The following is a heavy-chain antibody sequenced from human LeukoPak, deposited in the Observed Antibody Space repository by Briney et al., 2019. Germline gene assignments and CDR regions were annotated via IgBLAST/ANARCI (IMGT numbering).Heavy chain of an antibody. CDR1: GFTFSSYA. V-gene: IGHV3-23*01. Sequence: SGGSLRLSCAASGFTFSSYAMSWVRQAPGKGLEWVSAISGTGGSTYYADSVKGRLTISRDNSKSTLYLQMNSLRAEDTAVYYCAKERASSSWFLYFGFWGQGSLVTVSS. CDR2: ISGTGGST. CDR3: AKERASSSWFLYFGF. J-gene: IGHJ4*02. D-gene: IGHD6-13*01.